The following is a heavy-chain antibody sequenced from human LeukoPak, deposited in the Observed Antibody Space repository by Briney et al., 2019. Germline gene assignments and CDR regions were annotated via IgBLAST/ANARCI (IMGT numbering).Heavy chain of an antibody. V-gene: IGHV4-34*01. Sequence: SETLSLTCAVYGGSFSGYYWSWVRQPPGKGLEWIGEINHSGSTNYNPSLKRRVTISVDTSKNQFSLKLSSVTAADTAVYYCARATGYSSSWSFVDPWGQGTLVTVSS. CDR1: GGSFSGYY. J-gene: IGHJ5*02. D-gene: IGHD6-13*01. CDR2: INHSGST. CDR3: ARATGYSSSWSFVDP.